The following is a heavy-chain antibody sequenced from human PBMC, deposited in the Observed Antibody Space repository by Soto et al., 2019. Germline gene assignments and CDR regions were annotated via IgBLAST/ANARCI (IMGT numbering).Heavy chain of an antibody. V-gene: IGHV1-58*01. CDR2: IVVGSGNT. CDR1: GFTFTSSA. Sequence: RASVKVSCKASGFTFTSSAVQWVRQARGQRLEWIGWIVVGSGNTNYAQKFQERVTITRDMSTSTAYMELSSLRSEDTAVYYCAADASVVTMVRGVKTYYYYGMDVWGQGTTVTVSS. D-gene: IGHD3-10*01. CDR3: AADASVVTMVRGVKTYYYYGMDV. J-gene: IGHJ6*02.